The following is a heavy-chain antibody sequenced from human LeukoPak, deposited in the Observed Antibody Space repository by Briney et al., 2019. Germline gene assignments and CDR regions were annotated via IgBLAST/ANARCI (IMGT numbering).Heavy chain of an antibody. V-gene: IGHV3-30-3*01. J-gene: IGHJ4*02. D-gene: IGHD6-13*01. Sequence: GRSLRLSCATAGLTFSMSAVHWVRLAPGKGLDWVAVISFDGGNKFYADSVKGRFSISRDNSKNTLYLQMNSLGLDDTAVYFWARGGAAIAAAGFDYWGQGTLVTVSS. CDR1: GLTFSMSA. CDR2: ISFDGGNK. CDR3: ARGGAAIAAAGFDY.